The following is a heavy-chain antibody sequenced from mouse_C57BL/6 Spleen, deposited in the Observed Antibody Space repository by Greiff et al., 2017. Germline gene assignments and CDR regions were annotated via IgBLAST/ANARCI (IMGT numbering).Heavy chain of an antibody. CDR3: ARSLYDYDAYFDY. Sequence: QVQLQQSGPELVKPGASVKISCKASGYAFSSSWMNWVKQRPGKGLEWIGRIYPGDGDTNYNGKFKGKATLTADKSSSTAYMQLSSLTSEDSAVYFCARSLYDYDAYFDYWGQGTTLTVSS. J-gene: IGHJ2*01. D-gene: IGHD2-4*01. CDR1: GYAFSSSW. V-gene: IGHV1-82*01. CDR2: IYPGDGDT.